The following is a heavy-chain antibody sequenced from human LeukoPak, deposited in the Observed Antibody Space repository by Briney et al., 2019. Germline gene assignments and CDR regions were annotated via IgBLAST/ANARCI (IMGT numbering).Heavy chain of an antibody. CDR1: GFTFSSYS. J-gene: IGHJ2*01. CDR2: ISSSSSYI. CDR3: ARRWYFDL. V-gene: IGHV3-21*01. Sequence: PGGSLRLSCAASGFTFSSYSMNWVRQAPGKGLEWVSSISSSSSYIYYADSVKGRFTISRDNSKSTLYLQMNSLRTEDTAVYYCARRWYFDLWGRGTLVTVSS.